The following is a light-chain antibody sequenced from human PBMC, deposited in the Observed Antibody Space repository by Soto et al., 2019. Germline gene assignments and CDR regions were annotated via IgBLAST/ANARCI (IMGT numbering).Light chain of an antibody. J-gene: IGKJ5*01. CDR3: QQLNSYPII. V-gene: IGKV1-9*01. Sequence: DIQLTQSPSFLSASVGDRVTITCRASQGISSYLAWYQQKPGKAPKLLIYAASTLQSGVPSRFSGSGSGTEFTLTFSGLQPEDFATYYCQQLNSYPIIFGQGTRLEIK. CDR1: QGISSY. CDR2: AAS.